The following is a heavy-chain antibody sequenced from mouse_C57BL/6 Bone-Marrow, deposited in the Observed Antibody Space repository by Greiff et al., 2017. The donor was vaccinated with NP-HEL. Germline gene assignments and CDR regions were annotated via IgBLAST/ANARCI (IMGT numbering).Heavy chain of an antibody. V-gene: IGHV1-82*01. CDR2: IYPGDGDT. CDR1: GYAFSSSW. CDR3: ARIHYGSSSNWGEDYYAMDY. Sequence: VQLQQSGPELVKPGASVKISCKASGYAFSSSWMNWVKQRPGKGLEWIGRIYPGDGDTNYNGKFKGKATLTADKSSSTAYMQLSSLTSADSAVYFCARIHYGSSSNWGEDYYAMDYWGQGTSVTVSS. D-gene: IGHD1-1*01. J-gene: IGHJ4*01.